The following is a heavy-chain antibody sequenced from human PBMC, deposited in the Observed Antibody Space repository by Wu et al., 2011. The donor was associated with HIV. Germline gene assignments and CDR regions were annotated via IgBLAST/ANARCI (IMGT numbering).Heavy chain of an antibody. J-gene: IGHJ4*02. D-gene: IGHD5-12*01. V-gene: IGHV1-69*15. CDR2: IIPIFGTA. Sequence: QVQLVQSWAEVKKPGSSVKASCKASGGTFSSYAISWVRQAPGQGLEWMGRIIPIFGTANYAQKFQGRVTITADESTSTAYMELSSLRSEDTAVYYCARDSSYSGYDGPNFDYWGQGTLVTVSS. CDR3: ARDSSYSGYDGPNFDY. CDR1: GGTFSSYA.